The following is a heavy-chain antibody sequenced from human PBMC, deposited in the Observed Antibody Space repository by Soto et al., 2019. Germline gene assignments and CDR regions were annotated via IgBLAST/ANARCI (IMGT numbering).Heavy chain of an antibody. CDR2: INAGNGNT. D-gene: IGHD2-21*02. J-gene: IGHJ4*02. Sequence: QVQLVQSGAEEKKPGASVKVSCKASGYTFTSYAMHWVRQAPGQRLEWMGWINAGNGNTKYSQKFQGRVTITRDTSASTAYMELSRLLSEDTAVYYCERSFVVVTALDYGGQGTLVTVSS. V-gene: IGHV1-3*05. CDR1: GYTFTSYA. CDR3: ERSFVVVTALDY.